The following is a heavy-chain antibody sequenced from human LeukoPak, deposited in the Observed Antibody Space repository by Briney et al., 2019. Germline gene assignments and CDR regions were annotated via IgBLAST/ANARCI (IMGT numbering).Heavy chain of an antibody. V-gene: IGHV1-18*01. Sequence: ASVKVSCKASGYTFTNYAISWVRQAPGQGLEWMGWISAYNGNTKYTQKFQGRVTMTRNTSVSTAYMELSSLRSEDTALYYCARLRKSRLVRGLVAIYFDYWGQGTLVTVSS. CDR3: ARLRKSRLVRGLVAIYFDY. D-gene: IGHD3/OR15-3a*01. CDR1: GYTFTNYA. CDR2: ISAYNGNT. J-gene: IGHJ4*02.